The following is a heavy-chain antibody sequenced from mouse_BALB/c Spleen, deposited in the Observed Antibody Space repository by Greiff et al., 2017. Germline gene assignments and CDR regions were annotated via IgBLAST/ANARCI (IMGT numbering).Heavy chain of an antibody. V-gene: IGHV2-2*02. J-gene: IGHJ2*01. CDR2: IWSGGST. CDR3: ARNLGKGGYYFDY. CDR1: GFSLTSYG. Sequence: VKLMESGPGLVQPSQSLSITCTVSGFSLTSYGVHWVRQSPGKGLEWLGVIWSGGSTDYNAAFISRLSISKDNSKSQVFFKMNSLQANDTAIYYCARNLGKGGYYFDYWGQGTTLTVAS.